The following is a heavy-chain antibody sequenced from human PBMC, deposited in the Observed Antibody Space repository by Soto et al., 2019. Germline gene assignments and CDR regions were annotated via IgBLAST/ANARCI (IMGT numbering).Heavy chain of an antibody. D-gene: IGHD6-13*01. CDR3: TRHEGGAAADRPLDY. CDR2: IGTAGDT. CDR1: GFTFSTHD. Sequence: PGGSLRLSCAASGFTFSTHDMHWVRQATGKGLEWVSAIGTAGDTYYPDSVKGRFAISRENAKNSLYLQVNSLRVGDTAVYYCTRHEGGAAADRPLDYWGQGTLVTVSS. J-gene: IGHJ4*02. V-gene: IGHV3-13*04.